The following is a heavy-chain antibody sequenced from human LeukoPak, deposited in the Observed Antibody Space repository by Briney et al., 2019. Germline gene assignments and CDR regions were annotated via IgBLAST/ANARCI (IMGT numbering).Heavy chain of an antibody. D-gene: IGHD2-15*01. J-gene: IGHJ4*02. CDR1: GYTFTSYD. Sequence: ASVKVSCKASGYTFTSYDINWGRQAPGQGLEWLGWMNPNSGNTGYAQKFQGRVTMTRDTSISTAYMELNSLRSEDTAVYYCARDLYCSGGSCHSPAGRTYDYWGQGTLVTVSS. V-gene: IGHV1-8*01. CDR2: MNPNSGNT. CDR3: ARDLYCSGGSCHSPAGRTYDY.